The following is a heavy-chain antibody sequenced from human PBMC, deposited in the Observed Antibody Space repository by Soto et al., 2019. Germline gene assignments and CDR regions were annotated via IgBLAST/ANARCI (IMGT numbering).Heavy chain of an antibody. D-gene: IGHD6-6*01. CDR3: ARTEGSSSGAAFVREFDY. CDR2: IYYSGST. V-gene: IGHV4-31*03. CDR1: GCSISSGGYY. J-gene: IGHJ4*02. Sequence: SETLSLTCTVSGCSISSGGYYWSWIRQHPGKGLEWIGYIYYSGSTYYNPSLKSRVTISVDTSKNQFSLKLSSVTAADTAVYYCARTEGSSSGAAFVREFDYWGQGTLVTVSS.